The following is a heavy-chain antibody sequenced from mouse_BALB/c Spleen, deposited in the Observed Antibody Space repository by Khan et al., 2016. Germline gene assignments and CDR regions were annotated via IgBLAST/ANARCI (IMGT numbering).Heavy chain of an antibody. Sequence: QVQLQQSGAELARPGASVKLSCTASGYTFTSSWMQWVKQRPGQGLEWIGAIYPGDGDTRYTQKFKGKATLTADKSSSTAYMQLSSLASEDSAVYYGASYYGSSYDYFDYWGQGTTLTVSS. CDR3: ASYYGSSYDYFDY. V-gene: IGHV1-87*01. CDR2: IYPGDGDT. J-gene: IGHJ2*01. D-gene: IGHD1-1*01. CDR1: GYTFTSSW.